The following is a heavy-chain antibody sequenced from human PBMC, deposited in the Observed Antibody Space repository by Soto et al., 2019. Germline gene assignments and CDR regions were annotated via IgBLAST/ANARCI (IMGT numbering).Heavy chain of an antibody. D-gene: IGHD4-17*01. Sequence: EVQLVESGGGLVQPGRSLRLSCAASGFTFDDYAMHWVRQAPGKGLEWVSGISWNSGSIGYADSVKGRFTISRDNAKNSLYLQMNSLRAEDTALYYCAKEWSYGDYYCDYWGQGTLVTVSS. V-gene: IGHV3-9*01. CDR2: ISWNSGSI. CDR1: GFTFDDYA. J-gene: IGHJ4*02. CDR3: AKEWSYGDYYCDY.